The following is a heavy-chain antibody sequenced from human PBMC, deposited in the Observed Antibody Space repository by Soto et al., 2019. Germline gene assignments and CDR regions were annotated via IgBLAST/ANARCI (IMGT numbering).Heavy chain of an antibody. CDR1: GDSISSSNW. CDR2: IYHSGST. V-gene: IGHV4-4*02. CDR3: ARHDGFSSGWIFDY. J-gene: IGHJ4*01. Sequence: SETLSLTCAVSGDSISSSNWWSWVRQPPGKGLEWLGEIYHSGSTNYNPSLKSRVTISVDKSKNQFSLKLRSVTAADTAVYYCARHDGFSSGWIFDYWGHGTLVTVSS. D-gene: IGHD6-19*01.